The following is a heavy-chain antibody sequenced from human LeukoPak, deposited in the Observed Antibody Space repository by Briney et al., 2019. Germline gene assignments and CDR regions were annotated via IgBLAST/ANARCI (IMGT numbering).Heavy chain of an antibody. D-gene: IGHD2-2*02. CDR3: AKEERRYCSSTSCYNYGMDV. CDR2: INWNGGST. V-gene: IGHV3-20*04. J-gene: IGHJ6*02. Sequence: GGSLRLSCAASGFTFDDYGMSWVRQAPGKGLEWVSGINWNGGSTGYADSVKGRFTISRDNSKNTLYLQMNSLRAEDTAVYYCAKEERRYCSSTSCYNYGMDVWGQGTTVTVSS. CDR1: GFTFDDYG.